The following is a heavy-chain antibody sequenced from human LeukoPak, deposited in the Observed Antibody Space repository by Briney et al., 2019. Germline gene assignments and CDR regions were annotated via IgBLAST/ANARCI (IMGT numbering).Heavy chain of an antibody. D-gene: IGHD1-26*01. CDR1: GGSVNSYY. CDR3: ARKRPTRGNWFDP. Sequence: SETLSLTCTVSGGSVNSYYLSWIRQPAGKTLEWIGRIYDGGSTNYNPSLKSRVTISVDTSKNQFSLKLSSVTAADTAVYYCARKRPTRGNWFDPWGQGTLVTVSS. J-gene: IGHJ5*02. CDR2: IYDGGST. V-gene: IGHV4-4*07.